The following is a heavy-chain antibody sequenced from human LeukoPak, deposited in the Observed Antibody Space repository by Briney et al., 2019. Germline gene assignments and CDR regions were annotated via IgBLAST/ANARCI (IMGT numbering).Heavy chain of an antibody. D-gene: IGHD3-22*01. Sequence: GGSLRLSCAASGFTFSNYAMRWVRQAPGKGLEWVAVIWYDGSNKYYADSVKGRFTISRDNSKNTLYLQMNSLRAEDTAVYYCAREALPYYYDSSGYYYYYYGMDVWGQGTTVTVSS. CDR1: GFTFSNYA. CDR3: AREALPYYYDSSGYYYYYYGMDV. J-gene: IGHJ6*02. CDR2: IWYDGSNK. V-gene: IGHV3-33*08.